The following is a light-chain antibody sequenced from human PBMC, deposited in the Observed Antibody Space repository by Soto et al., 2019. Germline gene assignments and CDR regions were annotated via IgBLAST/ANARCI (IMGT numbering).Light chain of an antibody. Sequence: EIVLTQSPATLSLSPGERATLSCRASQSVDSYLGWYQQKPGQAPRLLIYDASNRATGTPARFGGSGSGTDFTLTINSLEPEDFAVYYCQQRYNSPYTFGQGTKLEIK. CDR3: QQRYNSPYT. J-gene: IGKJ2*01. CDR2: DAS. V-gene: IGKV3-11*01. CDR1: QSVDSY.